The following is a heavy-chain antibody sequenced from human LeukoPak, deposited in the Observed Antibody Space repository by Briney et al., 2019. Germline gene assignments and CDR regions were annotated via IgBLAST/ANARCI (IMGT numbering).Heavy chain of an antibody. D-gene: IGHD3-22*01. CDR2: ISTSDSGSTM. CDR3: ARDRLGDYDHSGYYDK. Sequence: GGSLRLSCAASGFTLSEYGMSWVRQPPGRGREWISYISTSDSGSTMYFAGSVEGRFTMSRDIAKNSVYLQMSNLRAEDTAVYYCARDRLGDYDHSGYYDKWGQGTVVSVSS. J-gene: IGHJ4*02. CDR1: GFTLSEYG. V-gene: IGHV3-48*03.